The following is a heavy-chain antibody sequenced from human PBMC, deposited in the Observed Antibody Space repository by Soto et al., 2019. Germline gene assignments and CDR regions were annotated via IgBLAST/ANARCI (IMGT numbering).Heavy chain of an antibody. CDR1: GLNFSDTW. CDR3: STAHTVDT. Sequence: DVQVVESGGDLVKPGGSLRLSCAASGLNFSDTWMNWVRQAPGKGLEWVGRIKSKPDGGATDYAAPVRGRFTLSRDDSKNTVFLQMHSLRLADTGVYYCSTAHTVDTWCQGTLVTVSS. V-gene: IGHV3-15*01. D-gene: IGHD4-17*01. CDR2: IKSKPDGGAT. J-gene: IGHJ4*02.